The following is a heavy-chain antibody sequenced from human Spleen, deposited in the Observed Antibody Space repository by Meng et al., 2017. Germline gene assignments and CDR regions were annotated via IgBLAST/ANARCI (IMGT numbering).Heavy chain of an antibody. CDR1: GFTFSSYS. Sequence: GESLKISCAASGFTFSSYSMNWVRQAPGKGLEWVSSISSSSSYIYYADSVKGRFTISRDNAKNSLYLQMNSLRAEDTAVYYCAREYDSSSWRYYYYGMDVWGQGTTVTASS. CDR2: ISSSSSYI. D-gene: IGHD6-13*01. CDR3: AREYDSSSWRYYYYGMDV. J-gene: IGHJ6*02. V-gene: IGHV3-21*01.